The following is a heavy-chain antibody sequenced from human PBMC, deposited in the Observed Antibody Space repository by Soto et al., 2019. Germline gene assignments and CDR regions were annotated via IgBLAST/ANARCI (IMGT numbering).Heavy chain of an antibody. J-gene: IGHJ6*02. V-gene: IGHV3-30-3*01. D-gene: IGHD3-10*01. CDR3: ARSRHGSGSYTHFYYGLDV. CDR1: GFTFISYA. CDR2: ISFDGSTE. Sequence: QVQLVESGGGVVQPGRSLRLSCAASGFTFISYAMHWVRQAPGKGLEWVAVISFDGSTEYYADSVKGRFTISRDNSKNTVYLQMNSLTCGDTAVYYCARSRHGSGSYTHFYYGLDVWGQGTTVTVSS.